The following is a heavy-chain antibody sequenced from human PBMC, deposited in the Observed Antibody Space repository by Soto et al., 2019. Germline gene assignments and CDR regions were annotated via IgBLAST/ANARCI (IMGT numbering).Heavy chain of an antibody. CDR1: GGTFSSYA. Sequence: QVQLVQSGAEVKKPGSSVKVSCKASGGTFSSYAISWVRQAPGQGLEWMGGIIPIFGTANYAQKFQGRVTITADEYTSTAYMELSSLRSEDTAVYYCARDPAYYYDSSGYYRGGWFDPWGQGTLVTVSS. CDR2: IIPIFGTA. V-gene: IGHV1-69*01. J-gene: IGHJ5*02. D-gene: IGHD3-22*01. CDR3: ARDPAYYYDSSGYYRGGWFDP.